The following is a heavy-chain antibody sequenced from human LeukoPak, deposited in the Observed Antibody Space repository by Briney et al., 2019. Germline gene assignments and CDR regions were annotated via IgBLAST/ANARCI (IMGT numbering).Heavy chain of an antibody. Sequence: SQTLSLTCAISGDSVSSNTAAWNWIRQSPSRGLEWLGRTYYRSKWYTEYALSVKSRITINPDTSKNQFTLQLNSVTPEDTAVYYCAGGSSAFDIRGQGTMVTVSS. CDR3: AGGSSAFDI. CDR1: GDSVSSNTAA. V-gene: IGHV6-1*01. CDR2: TYYRSKWYT. J-gene: IGHJ3*02.